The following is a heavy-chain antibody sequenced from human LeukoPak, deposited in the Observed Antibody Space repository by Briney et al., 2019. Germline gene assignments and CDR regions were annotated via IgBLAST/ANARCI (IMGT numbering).Heavy chain of an antibody. CDR1: GYSFTSYW. V-gene: IGHV5-10-1*01. D-gene: IGHD5-24*01. CDR3: ARRDGYTDY. CDR2: TDPSDSYS. J-gene: IGHJ4*02. Sequence: GESLKISCQGSGYSFTSYWISWVRQMPGKGLEWMGRTDPSDSYSNYSPSFQGHITISADKSISTAYLQWSSLKASDTAIYYCARRDGYTDYWGQGTLVTVSS.